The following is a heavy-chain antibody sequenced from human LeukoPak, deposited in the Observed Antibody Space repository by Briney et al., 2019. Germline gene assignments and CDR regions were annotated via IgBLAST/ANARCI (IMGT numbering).Heavy chain of an antibody. CDR2: ISAYNGNT. V-gene: IGHV1-18*01. CDR3: ARVNGRRGYSYGNDY. CDR1: VYTFTSYG. D-gene: IGHD5-18*01. Sequence: GASVKVSCKASVYTFTSYGISWVRQAPGQGLEWMGWISAYNGNTNYAQKLQGGVTMTTDTSTSTAYMELRSLRSDDTAVYYCARVNGRRGYSYGNDYWGQGTLVTVSS. J-gene: IGHJ4*02.